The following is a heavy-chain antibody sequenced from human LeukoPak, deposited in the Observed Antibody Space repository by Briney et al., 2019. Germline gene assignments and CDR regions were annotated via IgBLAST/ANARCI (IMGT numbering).Heavy chain of an antibody. V-gene: IGHV3-74*01. J-gene: IGHJ4*02. Sequence: GGSLRLSCAASGNSWMHWVRQAPGKGLVWVSHINSDGSWTSYADSVKGRFTISKDNAKNTVYLQMNSLRAEDTAVYYCVSFYETYWGRGTLVTVSS. CDR2: INSDGSWT. D-gene: IGHD2/OR15-2a*01. CDR3: VSFYETY. CDR1: GNSW.